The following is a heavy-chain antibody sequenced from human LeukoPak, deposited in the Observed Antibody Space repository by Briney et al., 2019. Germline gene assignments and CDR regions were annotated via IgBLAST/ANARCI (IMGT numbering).Heavy chain of an antibody. D-gene: IGHD3-22*01. CDR2: IYYSGST. Sequence: SETLSLTCTVSGGSISSYYWSWIRQPPGKGLEWIGYIYYSGSTNYNPSLKSRVTISADTSKNQFSLKLSSVTAADTAVYYCARVTGDYYDSSGYYFNWFDPWGQGTLVTVSS. V-gene: IGHV4-59*01. CDR1: GGSISSYY. J-gene: IGHJ5*02. CDR3: ARVTGDYYDSSGYYFNWFDP.